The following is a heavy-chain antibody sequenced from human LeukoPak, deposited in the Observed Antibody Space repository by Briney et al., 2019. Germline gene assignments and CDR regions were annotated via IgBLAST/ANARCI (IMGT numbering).Heavy chain of an antibody. D-gene: IGHD5-18*01. CDR2: IFPSGGEI. Sequence: PGGSLRLSCAASGFTFSISAMLWVRQPRGKGLEWVSSIFPSGGEIHYADSVRGRFTISRDNSKSTLSLQMNSLRAEDTAIYYCVTYRQVMLPFEAWGQGTLVTVSS. J-gene: IGHJ5*02. CDR1: GFTFSISA. V-gene: IGHV3-23*01. CDR3: VTYRQVMLPFEA.